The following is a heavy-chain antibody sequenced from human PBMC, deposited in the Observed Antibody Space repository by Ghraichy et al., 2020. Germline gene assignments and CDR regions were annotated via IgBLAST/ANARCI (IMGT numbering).Heavy chain of an antibody. CDR1: EFTFAGYL. Sequence: GGSLRLSCAVSEFTFAGYLMTWVRQAPGKGLEWVSTLSADGRITFYADSVKGRFTISRDKSKRTMYLQMNSLRADDTAVYYCAKEGGRLGEGACDDWGQGTKVSVSS. D-gene: IGHD3-10*01. J-gene: IGHJ6*02. V-gene: IGHV3-23*01. CDR2: LSADGRIT. CDR3: AKEGGRLGEGACDD.